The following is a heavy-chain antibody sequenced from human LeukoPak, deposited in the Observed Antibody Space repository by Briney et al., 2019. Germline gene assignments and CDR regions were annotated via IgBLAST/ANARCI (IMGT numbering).Heavy chain of an antibody. CDR2: ISYDGSNK. CDR1: GFTFSSYG. CDR3: ARVGYSSGWPCDY. D-gene: IGHD6-19*01. Sequence: GGSLRLSCAASGFTFSSYGMHWVRQAPGKGLEWVAVISYDGSNKYYADSVKGRFTISRDNSKNTLYLQMNSLRAEDTAVYYCARVGYSSGWPCDYWGQGTLVTVSS. J-gene: IGHJ4*02. V-gene: IGHV3-30*03.